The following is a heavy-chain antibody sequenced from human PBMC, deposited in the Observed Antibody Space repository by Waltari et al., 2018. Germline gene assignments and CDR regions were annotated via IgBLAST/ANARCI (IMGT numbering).Heavy chain of an antibody. Sequence: QVQLQQWGAGLLKPSETLSLTCAVYGESFSDYYWTWIRQPPGKGLEWIGEINHSGSTKYNPSLTSRVTISVDTSKNQFSLILTSVTAADTAVYYCARQIEGAGYFDHWGQGTLVTVSS. D-gene: IGHD6-13*01. CDR1: GESFSDYY. V-gene: IGHV4-34*01. J-gene: IGHJ4*02. CDR3: ARQIEGAGYFDH. CDR2: INHSGST.